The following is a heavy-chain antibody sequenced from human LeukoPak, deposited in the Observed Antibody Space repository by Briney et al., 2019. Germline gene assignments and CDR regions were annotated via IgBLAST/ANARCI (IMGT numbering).Heavy chain of an antibody. D-gene: IGHD3-16*01. V-gene: IGHV3-23*01. CDR1: GFTFSSYA. J-gene: IGHJ4*02. CDR2: ISGSGGST. CDR3: AKANYDYSYLDY. Sequence: GGSLRLSCAASGFTFSSYAMSWVRQAPGKGLEWVSAISGSGGSTYYADSVKGRFTISRDNSKNTLYLQMNSLRAEGTAVYYCAKANYDYSYLDYWGQGTLVTVSS.